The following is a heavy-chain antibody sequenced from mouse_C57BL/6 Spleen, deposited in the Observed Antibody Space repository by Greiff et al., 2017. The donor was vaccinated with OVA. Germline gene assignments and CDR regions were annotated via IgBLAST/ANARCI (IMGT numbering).Heavy chain of an antibody. D-gene: IGHD5-2*01. CDR2: IYPRDGST. V-gene: IGHV1-85*01. CDR1: GYTFTSYD. J-gene: IGHJ3*01. Sequence: QVQLKESGPELVKPGASVKLSCKASGYTFTSYDINWVKQRPGQGLEWIGWIYPRDGSTKYNEKFKGKATLTVDTSSSTAYMELHSLTSEDSAVYVGARRENTCGAWFAYWGQGTLVTVSA. CDR3: ARRENTCGAWFAY.